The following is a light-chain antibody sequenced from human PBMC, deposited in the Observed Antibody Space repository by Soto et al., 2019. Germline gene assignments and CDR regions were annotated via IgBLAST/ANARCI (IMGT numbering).Light chain of an antibody. CDR3: QSYDSSLSGSYV. CDR1: SSNIGAGYD. CDR2: DNN. V-gene: IGLV1-40*01. J-gene: IGLJ1*01. Sequence: QSVLTQPPSVSGAPGQRVIISCTGSSSNIGAGYDVHWYQQLPGTAPRLLIYDNNNRPSGVPARFSVSKSDTSASLAITGLQPEDEADYYCQSYDSSLSGSYVFXTGTNVTVL.